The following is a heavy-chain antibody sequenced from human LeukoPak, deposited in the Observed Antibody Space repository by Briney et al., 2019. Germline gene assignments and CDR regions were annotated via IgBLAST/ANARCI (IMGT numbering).Heavy chain of an antibody. D-gene: IGHD5-24*01. CDR2: IYYSGST. J-gene: IGHJ5*02. CDR3: ARESLTWLQSRTSWFDP. CDR1: GGSISSSTYF. Sequence: IPSETLSLTCTVSGGSISSSTYFWGWIRQPPGKGLEWIGTIYYSGSTYYNPSLKSRVTISVDSSKNQFSLRLSSVTAADTAVYYCARESLTWLQSRTSWFDPWGQGTLVTVSS. V-gene: IGHV4-39*07.